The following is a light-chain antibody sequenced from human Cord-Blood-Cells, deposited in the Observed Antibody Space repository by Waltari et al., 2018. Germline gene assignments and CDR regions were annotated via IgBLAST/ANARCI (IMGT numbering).Light chain of an antibody. V-gene: IGKV1-39*01. CDR3: QQSYSTRYS. CDR2: AAS. J-gene: IGKJ2*03. Sequence: DIQMTQSPSSLSASVGDRVTITCRASQSISSYLNWYQQKPGKAPKLLIYAASSLQSGVPSRFSGSGSETDFTLTISILQPEDFATYYCQQSYSTRYSFGQGTKLEIK. CDR1: QSISSY.